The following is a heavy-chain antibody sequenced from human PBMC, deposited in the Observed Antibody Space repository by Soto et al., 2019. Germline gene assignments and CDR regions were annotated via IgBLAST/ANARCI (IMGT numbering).Heavy chain of an antibody. V-gene: IGHV4-34*01. CDR2: INHSGST. CDR1: GGSFSGYY. Sequence: SETLSLTCAVYGGSFSGYYWSWIRQPPGKGLEWIGEINHSGSTNYNPSLKSRVTISVDTSKNQFSLKLSSVTAADTAVYYCAREPGYSSSWYVRGRNWFDPWGQGTLVT. D-gene: IGHD6-13*01. CDR3: AREPGYSSSWYVRGRNWFDP. J-gene: IGHJ5*02.